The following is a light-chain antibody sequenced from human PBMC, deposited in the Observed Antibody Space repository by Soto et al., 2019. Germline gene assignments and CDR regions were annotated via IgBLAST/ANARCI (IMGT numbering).Light chain of an antibody. J-gene: IGLJ1*01. Sequence: QSVLTQPPSVSGAPGQRVTISCTGSSSNIGAGYDVHWYQQLPGTAPKLLIYGNSNRPSGVPDRFSGSKSGTSASLAITGLQAEDEAEYFCGSYTGSITYVFGTGTKLTVL. CDR1: SSNIGAGYD. CDR3: GSYTGSITYV. CDR2: GNS. V-gene: IGLV1-40*01.